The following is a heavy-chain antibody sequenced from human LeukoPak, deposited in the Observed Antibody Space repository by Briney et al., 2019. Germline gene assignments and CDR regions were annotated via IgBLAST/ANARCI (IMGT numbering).Heavy chain of an antibody. V-gene: IGHV3-73*01. CDR1: GFTFSGSA. CDR2: IRSTANGYAT. D-gene: IGHD5-24*01. Sequence: PGGSLRLSCAASGFTFSGSALHWVRQASGKGLEWVGRIRSTANGYATAYAASVKGRFTISRDDSKNTAYLQMDSLKTEDTAVYYCAKAERLFPHWHFDLWGRGTLVTVSS. J-gene: IGHJ2*01. CDR3: AKAERLFPHWHFDL.